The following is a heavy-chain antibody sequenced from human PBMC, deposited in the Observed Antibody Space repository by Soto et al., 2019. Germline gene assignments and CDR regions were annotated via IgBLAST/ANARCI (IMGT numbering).Heavy chain of an antibody. Sequence: GGSLRLCCPASGFPVSRYALSWVRQASGKGAEWISSISGSGSTIYYADSVKGRFTISRDNSKNTLYLQMSSLRAEDTAVYYCAKVFYYYDSSGYYYFDYWGQGTLVTGSS. D-gene: IGHD3-22*01. CDR2: ISGSGSTI. CDR1: GFPVSRYA. CDR3: AKVFYYYDSSGYYYFDY. J-gene: IGHJ4*02. V-gene: IGHV3-23*01.